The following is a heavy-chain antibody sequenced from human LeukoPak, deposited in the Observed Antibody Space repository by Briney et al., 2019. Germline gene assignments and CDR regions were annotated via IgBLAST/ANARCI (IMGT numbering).Heavy chain of an antibody. V-gene: IGHV4-59*01. D-gene: IGHD3-10*01. J-gene: IGHJ4*02. Sequence: SETLSLTCTVSGGSISSYLWSWIRQSPGKGPEWIGYISSSGRTNYNPFLTSRVTISVDTSKNQFSLKLRSVTPADSAVYYCARDKSLRGNWFGNDYWGQGTLVTVSS. CDR2: ISSSGRT. CDR1: GGSISSYL. CDR3: ARDKSLRGNWFGNDY.